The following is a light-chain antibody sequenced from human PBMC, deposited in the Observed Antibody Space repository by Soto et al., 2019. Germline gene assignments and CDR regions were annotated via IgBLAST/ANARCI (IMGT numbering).Light chain of an antibody. CDR3: QQSYSTSSP. CDR2: AAS. J-gene: IGKJ3*01. V-gene: IGKV1-39*01. CDR1: QSISTY. Sequence: DIQMTQSPSSLSASVGDRVTITCRASQSISTYLSWYQQRPGKAPKLLIYAASRLQSGVPSRFSGSGSGTDFILTINSLQPEDCATYYCQQSYSTSSPFGPGTKVEI.